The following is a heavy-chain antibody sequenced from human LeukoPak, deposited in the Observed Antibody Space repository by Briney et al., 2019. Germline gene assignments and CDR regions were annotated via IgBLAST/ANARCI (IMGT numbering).Heavy chain of an antibody. J-gene: IGHJ5*02. CDR3: XXXXXXXXVGATNRWFDP. Sequence: GGSLRLSCAASGFTFSSYGMHWVRQAPGKGLEWVAVISYDGSNKYYADSVKGRFTISRDNSKNTLYLQMNSLRAEDTAVYYXXXXXXXXXVGATNRWFDPWGQGTLVTVSS. D-gene: IGHD1-26*01. CDR1: GFTFSSYG. V-gene: IGHV3-30*03. CDR2: ISYDGSNK.